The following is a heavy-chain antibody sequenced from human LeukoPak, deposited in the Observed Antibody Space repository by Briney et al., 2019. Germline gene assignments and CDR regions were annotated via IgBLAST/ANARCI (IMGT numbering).Heavy chain of an antibody. CDR3: TWVGTTWFHS. CDR2: IKSKGGGXXK. D-gene: IGHD1-26*01. J-gene: IGHJ5*01. CDR1: GFXXXXAW. V-gene: IGHV3-15*01. Sequence: GGSLRLSCAAXGFXXXXAWMXXXXXXPGXGLXWVGRIKSKGGGXXKXYAEPVKGRFSISRDDSKNTVYLQMNSLKTEDTAVYYCTWVGTTWFHSWGQGTLVTVSS.